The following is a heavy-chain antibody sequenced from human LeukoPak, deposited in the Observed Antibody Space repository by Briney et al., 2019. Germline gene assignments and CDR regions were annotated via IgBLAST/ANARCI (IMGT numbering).Heavy chain of an antibody. V-gene: IGHV1-18*04. Sequence: ASVKVSCKASGYTFTSYGISWVRQAPGQGLEWMGWISDYNGNKNYAQKLQGRVTMTTDTCTSTAYMELRSLRSEDTAVYYCARVKPTVTTSVGAFDIWGQGTMVTVSS. CDR2: ISDYNGNK. CDR1: GYTFTSYG. J-gene: IGHJ3*02. CDR3: ARVKPTVTTSVGAFDI. D-gene: IGHD4-17*01.